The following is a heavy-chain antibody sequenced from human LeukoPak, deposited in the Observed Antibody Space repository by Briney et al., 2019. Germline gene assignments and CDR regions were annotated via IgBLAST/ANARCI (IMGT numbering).Heavy chain of an antibody. V-gene: IGHV4-59*12. D-gene: IGHD3-10*01. J-gene: IGHJ4*02. CDR1: GGSISSYY. CDR3: ARVRAGQLWFGELSYFDY. CDR2: IYYSGST. Sequence: PSETLSLTCTVSGGSISSYYWSWIRQPPGKGLEWIGYIYYSGSTNYNPSLKSRVTISVDTSKNQFSLKLSSVTAADTAVYYRARVRAGQLWFGELSYFDYWGQGTLVTVSS.